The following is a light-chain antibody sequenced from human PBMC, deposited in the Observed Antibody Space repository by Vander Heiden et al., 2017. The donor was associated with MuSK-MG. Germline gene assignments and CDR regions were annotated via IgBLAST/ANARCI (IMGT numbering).Light chain of an antibody. V-gene: IGLV4-69*01. CDR2: LNSDGSH. CDR1: SGHSSYA. J-gene: IGLJ2*01. Sequence: QLVLTQSPSASASLGASVKLTCTLSSGHSSYAIAWHQQQPEKGPRYLMMLNSDGSHSTGDGIPDRFSGSSSGAERYLTISSLQAEDEADYYCQTWGTGIQVFGGGTKLTVL. CDR3: QTWGTGIQV.